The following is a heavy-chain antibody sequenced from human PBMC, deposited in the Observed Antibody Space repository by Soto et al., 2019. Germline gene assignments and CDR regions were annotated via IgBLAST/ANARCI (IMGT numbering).Heavy chain of an antibody. CDR2: ISSSSGYI. CDR3: ARVRSYSYGQGYGMEV. V-gene: IGHV3-21*01. CDR1: GFTFSTYS. D-gene: IGHD5-18*01. Sequence: EVQLVESGGGLVKPGGSLRLSCAASGFTFSTYSMNWVRQAPGKGLEWVSSISSSSGYIYYADSVKGRFTISRDDAKNSLSLQMNSLRAEDTAVYYCARVRSYSYGQGYGMEVCGQGTTVTVSS. J-gene: IGHJ6*02.